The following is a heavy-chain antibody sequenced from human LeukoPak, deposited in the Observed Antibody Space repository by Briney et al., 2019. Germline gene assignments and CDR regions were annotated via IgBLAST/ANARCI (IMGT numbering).Heavy chain of an antibody. CDR2: INHSGST. CDR3: PRRWRTGIAVAGTPFDY. D-gene: IGHD6-19*01. CDR1: GGSFSGYY. J-gene: IGHJ4*02. Sequence: SETLSLTRAVYGGSFSGYYRSWIRQPPGKGLEWIGEINHSGSTNYNPSLKSRVTISVDTSKNQFSLKLSSVTAADTAVYYCPRRWRTGIAVAGTPFDYWGQGTLVTVSS. V-gene: IGHV4-34*01.